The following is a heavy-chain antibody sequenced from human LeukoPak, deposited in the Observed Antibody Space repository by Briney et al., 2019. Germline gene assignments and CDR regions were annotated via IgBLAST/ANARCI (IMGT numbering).Heavy chain of an antibody. J-gene: IGHJ4*02. CDR2: FYDGWST. D-gene: IGHD1-26*01. Sequence: PETLSLTCAVSGGSISSGNWWSWVRQPPGKGLEWIGEFYDGWSTNYNPSLKSRVTISVDKSNNQFYLELNSVTAADTAVYYCARHQVGANTFDYWGQGTLVTVSS. CDR3: ARHQVGANTFDY. CDR1: GGSISSGNW. V-gene: IGHV4-4*03.